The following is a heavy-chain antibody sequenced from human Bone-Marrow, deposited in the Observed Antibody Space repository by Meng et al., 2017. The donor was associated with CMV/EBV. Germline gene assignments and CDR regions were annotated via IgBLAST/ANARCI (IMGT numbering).Heavy chain of an antibody. J-gene: IGHJ4*02. V-gene: IGHV1-8*03. Sequence: ASVKVSCKASGYTFTSYDINWVRQATGQGLEWMGWMNPNSGNTGYAQKFQGRVTITRNTSISTAYMELSSLRSGDTAVYYCARSLAGDGYNRWGQGTLVTVSS. CDR1: GYTFTSYD. D-gene: IGHD5-24*01. CDR3: ARSLAGDGYNR. CDR2: MNPNSGNT.